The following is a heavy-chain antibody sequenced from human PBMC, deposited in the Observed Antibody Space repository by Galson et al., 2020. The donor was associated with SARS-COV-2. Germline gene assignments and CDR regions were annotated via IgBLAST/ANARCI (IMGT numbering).Heavy chain of an antibody. J-gene: IGHJ4*02. Sequence: GASLKISCAASGFTSGDYWMSLVRQAPGKGLDWVANIKQDGSEKYYVDSVKGRFTISRDNAKNSVYLQMNRLRADDTAVYYCARENTAVPGGDSWGQGTLVIISS. CDR3: ARENTAVPGGDS. CDR2: IKQDGSEK. V-gene: IGHV3-7*01. CDR1: GFTSGDYW. D-gene: IGHD2-8*02.